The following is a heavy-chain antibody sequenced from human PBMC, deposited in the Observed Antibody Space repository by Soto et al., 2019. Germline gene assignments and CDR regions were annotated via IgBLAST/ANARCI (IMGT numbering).Heavy chain of an antibody. V-gene: IGHV4-39*01. Sequence: PSETLSLTCTVSGGSISSSSYYWGWIRQPPGKGLEWIGSIYYSGSTYYNPSLKSRVTISVDTSKNQFSLKLSSVTAADTAVYYCARYCTNGVCYTLFSFDYWGQGTLVTVSS. D-gene: IGHD2-8*01. J-gene: IGHJ4*02. CDR3: ARYCTNGVCYTLFSFDY. CDR1: GGSISSSSYY. CDR2: IYYSGST.